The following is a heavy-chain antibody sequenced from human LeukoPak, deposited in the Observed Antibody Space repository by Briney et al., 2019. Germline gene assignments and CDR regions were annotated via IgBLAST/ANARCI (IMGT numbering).Heavy chain of an antibody. V-gene: IGHV4-59*08. J-gene: IGHJ4*02. CDR3: AAPRRGYSYGGFDY. CDR1: GCSISSYA. CDR2: IYDSGST. Sequence: AGTLSLTCTVSGCSISSYAWSWIRQPPGKGLEWVSYIYDSGSTNYNASLKSRVTISVATPKNQFSLKLSSVTAADTAVYYCAAPRRGYSYGGFDYWGQGTLVTVSS. D-gene: IGHD5-18*01.